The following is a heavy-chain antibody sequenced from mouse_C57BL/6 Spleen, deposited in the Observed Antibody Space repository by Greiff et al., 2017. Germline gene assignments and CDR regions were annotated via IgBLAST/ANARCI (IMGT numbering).Heavy chain of an antibody. D-gene: IGHD3-1*01. CDR1: GFTFSSYA. J-gene: IGHJ2*01. CDR2: ISDGGSYT. Sequence: LVESGGGLVKPGGSLKLSCAASGFTFSSYAMSWVRQTPEKRLEWVATISDGGSYTYYPDNVKGRFTISRDNAKNNLYLQMSHLKSEDTAMYYCARDRGPGLGYWGQGTTLTVSS. CDR3: ARDRGPGLGY. V-gene: IGHV5-4*01.